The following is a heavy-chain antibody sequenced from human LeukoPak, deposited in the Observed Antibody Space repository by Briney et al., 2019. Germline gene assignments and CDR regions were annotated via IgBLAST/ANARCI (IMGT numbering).Heavy chain of an antibody. CDR1: GYSFTGYQ. J-gene: IGHJ4*02. V-gene: IGHV1-2*02. CDR3: AAENLTIFGVASYYFDY. Sequence: ASVKVSCKTSGYSFTGYQIHWARQAPGQGLEWMGWINPYNSDTIFAQKFQERVTITRDMSTSTAYMELSSLRSEDTAVYYCAAENLTIFGVASYYFDYWGQGTLVTVSS. CDR2: INPYNSDT. D-gene: IGHD3-3*01.